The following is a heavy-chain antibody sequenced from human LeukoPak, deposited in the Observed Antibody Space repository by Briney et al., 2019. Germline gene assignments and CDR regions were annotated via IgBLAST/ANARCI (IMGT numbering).Heavy chain of an antibody. V-gene: IGHV4-4*08. CDR1: GGSISSYY. CDR2: IYTSGST. CDR3: ARVPYYYDSSGYLSAGGFDP. D-gene: IGHD3-22*01. Sequence: SETLSLTCTVSGGSISSYYWSWIRQPPGKGLEWIGRIYTSGSTNYNASLKSRVTISVDESANQFSLKLMYVTTADTAVYYCARVPYYYDSSGYLSAGGFDPWGQGTLVTVSS. J-gene: IGHJ5*02.